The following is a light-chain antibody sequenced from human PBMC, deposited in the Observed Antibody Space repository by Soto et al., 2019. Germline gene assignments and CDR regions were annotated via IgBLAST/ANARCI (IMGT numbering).Light chain of an antibody. CDR2: AAS. V-gene: IGKV1-39*01. J-gene: IGKJ2*01. Sequence: DIQMTQPPSSLSASVGDRVTVTCRASQNIGRYLNWYQQKPGKAPKLLIYAASSLQSGVPSRFSGSGSGTDFTLTISSLQPEDFATYYCQQSSGIPYTFGQGTKLEIK. CDR1: QNIGRY. CDR3: QQSSGIPYT.